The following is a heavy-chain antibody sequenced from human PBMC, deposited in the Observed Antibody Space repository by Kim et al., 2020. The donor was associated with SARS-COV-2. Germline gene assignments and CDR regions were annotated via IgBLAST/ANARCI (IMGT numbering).Heavy chain of an antibody. CDR3: ATGGGHTAIDRDFEH. J-gene: IGHJ4*01. CDR2: IYNSGDT. Sequence: SETLSLTCTVSGGPISSSGYYWGWIRQSPGKGLEWIGSIYNSGDTNYNPSLKSRITISLDTSKNQFSLSLRSATAADTAVYYCATGGGHTAIDRDFEHWG. D-gene: IGHD5-18*01. V-gene: IGHV4-39*01. CDR1: GGPISSSGYY.